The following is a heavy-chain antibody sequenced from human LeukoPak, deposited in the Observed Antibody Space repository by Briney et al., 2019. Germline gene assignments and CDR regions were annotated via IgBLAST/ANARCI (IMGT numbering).Heavy chain of an antibody. Sequence: PGGSLRLSCAASGFTFSSYAMSWVRQAPGKGLEWVSAISGSGGSTYYADSVKGRFTISRDNSKNTLYLQMNSLRAEDTAVYYCAKVVRFGELLYYYYGMDVWGQGTTVTVSS. J-gene: IGHJ6*02. V-gene: IGHV3-23*01. CDR2: ISGSGGST. CDR3: AKVVRFGELLYYYYGMDV. CDR1: GFTFSSYA. D-gene: IGHD3-10*01.